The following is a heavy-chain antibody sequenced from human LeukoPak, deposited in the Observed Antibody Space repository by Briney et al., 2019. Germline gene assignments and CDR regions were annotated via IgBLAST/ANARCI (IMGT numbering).Heavy chain of an antibody. D-gene: IGHD2-15*01. CDR1: GYSFSIYW. J-gene: IGHJ4*02. CDR2: IYPGDSDT. V-gene: IGHV5-51*01. CDR3: ARGYCSGGSCYLLGY. Sequence: GESLKISCQDSGYSFSIYWIVWVRQMPGKGLEWMGIIYPGDSDTRYSPSFQGQVTISADKSISTAYLQWSSLKASDTAMYYCARGYCSGGSCYLLGYWGQGTLVTVSS.